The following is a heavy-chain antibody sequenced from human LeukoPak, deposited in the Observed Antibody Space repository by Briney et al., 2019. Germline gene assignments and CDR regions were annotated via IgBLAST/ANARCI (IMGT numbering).Heavy chain of an antibody. D-gene: IGHD3-22*01. CDR1: GFTFSSTW. CDR2: ISGSGGST. Sequence: GGSLRLSCAASGFTFSSTWMHWVRQAPGKGLEWVSAISGSGGSTYCADSVKGRFTISRDNSKNTLYLQMNSLRAEDTAVYYCAKASAMIVVVSKHFDYWGQGTLVTVSS. J-gene: IGHJ4*02. V-gene: IGHV3-23*01. CDR3: AKASAMIVVVSKHFDY.